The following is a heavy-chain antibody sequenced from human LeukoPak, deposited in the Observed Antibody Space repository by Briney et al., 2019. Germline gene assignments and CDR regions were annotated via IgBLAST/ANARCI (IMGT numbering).Heavy chain of an antibody. J-gene: IGHJ6*03. D-gene: IGHD2-21*02. CDR3: ARISVTLYYYHYYMDV. Sequence: GESLKISCKGSGYSFTTYWIGWVRQMPGKGLEWMGIIYPGDSDIRYSPSFQGQVTISADKSISTAYLQWSSLKASDTAMYYCARISVTLYYYHYYMDVWGKGTTVTVSS. CDR1: GYSFTTYW. CDR2: IYPGDSDI. V-gene: IGHV5-51*01.